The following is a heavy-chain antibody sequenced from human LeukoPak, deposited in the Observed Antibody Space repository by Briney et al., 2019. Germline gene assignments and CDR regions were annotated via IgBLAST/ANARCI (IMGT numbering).Heavy chain of an antibody. CDR2: ISGSGSST. D-gene: IGHD3-22*01. J-gene: IGHJ4*02. CDR3: ARDPVGGIGHYIGRSYFDS. Sequence: PGGSLRLSCAASGFTFSSYAMSWVRQAPGKGLEWVAGISGSGSSTYDAHSVRGRFTISRDNSKDTIYLQMNTLRAEDTAIYYCARDPVGGIGHYIGRSYFDSWGQGTLVTVSS. CDR1: GFTFSSYA. V-gene: IGHV3-23*01.